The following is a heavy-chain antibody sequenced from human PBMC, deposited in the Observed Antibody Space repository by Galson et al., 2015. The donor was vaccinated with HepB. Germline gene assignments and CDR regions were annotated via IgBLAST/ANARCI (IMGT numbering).Heavy chain of an antibody. V-gene: IGHV1-18*01. CDR2: ISAYNGNT. CDR3: ARDRGTVTFYYYYYYMDV. D-gene: IGHD4-17*01. Sequence: SVKVSCKASGYTFTSYGISWVRQAPGQGLEWMGWISAYNGNTNYAQKLQGRVTMTTDTSTSTAYMELRSLRSDDTAVYYCARDRGTVTFYYYYYYMDVWGKGTTVTVSS. CDR1: GYTFTSYG. J-gene: IGHJ6*03.